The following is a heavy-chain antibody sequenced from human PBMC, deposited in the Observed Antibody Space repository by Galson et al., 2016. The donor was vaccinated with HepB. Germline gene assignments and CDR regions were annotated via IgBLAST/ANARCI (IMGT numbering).Heavy chain of an antibody. Sequence: SMRLSCAASGFTFSSYGMHWVRQAPGKGLEWVAVISYDGSNKYYADSVKGRFTISRDNSKNTLYLQMNSLRAEDTAVYYCAKDYYDSSGYRSYWYFDLWGRGTLVTVSS. J-gene: IGHJ2*01. CDR3: AKDYYDSSGYRSYWYFDL. D-gene: IGHD3-22*01. CDR1: GFTFSSYG. V-gene: IGHV3-30*18. CDR2: ISYDGSNK.